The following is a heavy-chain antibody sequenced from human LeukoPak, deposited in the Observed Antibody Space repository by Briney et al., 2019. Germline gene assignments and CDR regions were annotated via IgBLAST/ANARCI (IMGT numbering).Heavy chain of an antibody. J-gene: IGHJ6*03. CDR1: GFTFSSYS. CDR3: ARLPTSSPYYYYYYMDV. D-gene: IGHD2-2*01. Sequence: GGSLRLSCAASGFTFSSYSMNWVRQAPGKGLEWVSYISSSSSTIYYADSVKGRFTISRDNAKNSLYLQMNSLRAEDTAVYYCARLPTSSPYYYYYYMDVWGKGTTVTVSS. CDR2: ISSSSSTI. V-gene: IGHV3-48*04.